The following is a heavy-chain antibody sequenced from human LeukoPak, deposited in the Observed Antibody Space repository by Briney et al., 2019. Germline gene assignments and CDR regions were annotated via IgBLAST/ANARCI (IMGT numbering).Heavy chain of an antibody. CDR3: ARDRAYKAFDY. D-gene: IGHD5-24*01. V-gene: IGHV3-7*01. Sequence: GGSLRLSCAASGFIFRNYWMSWVRQAPGKGLEWVASMKTDGTEKYYVDSVKGRFNISRDNAKNSLYLQMSSLRAEDTAVYYCARDRAYKAFDYWGQGTLVTVSS. CDR2: MKTDGTEK. CDR1: GFIFRNYW. J-gene: IGHJ4*02.